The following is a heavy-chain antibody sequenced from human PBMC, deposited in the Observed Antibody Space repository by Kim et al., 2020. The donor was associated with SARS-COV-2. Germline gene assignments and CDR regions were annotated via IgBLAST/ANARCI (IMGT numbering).Heavy chain of an antibody. D-gene: IGHD6-13*01. CDR3: ATSAAPGRRYSYFYGLDV. CDR2: IKQDGSEK. J-gene: IGHJ6*01. V-gene: IGHV3-7*01. Sequence: GGSLRLSCAGSGFTFSSYWMTWVRQAPGKGLEWVANIKQDGSEKNYVDSVKGRFTISRDNAKNSLYLQMTSLRAEDTAVYYCATSAAPGRRYSYFYGLDV. CDR1: GFTFSSYW.